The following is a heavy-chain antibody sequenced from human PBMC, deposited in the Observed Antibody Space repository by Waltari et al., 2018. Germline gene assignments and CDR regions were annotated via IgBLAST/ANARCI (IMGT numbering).Heavy chain of an antibody. CDR3: AIGATLYERETYYPVFDW. CDR2: MSHTGSS. CDR1: GDSIGSGNW. V-gene: IGHV4-4*02. Sequence: QVQLQESGPGLVKPSGTLSLTCAVSGDSIGSGNWWSWVRQSPGKGLAGNGEMSHTGSSKYSRALKGRVTVSIDKSKNQFLLMLNSVTAADTAIYFWAIGATLYERETYYPVFDWWGQGTLVTVSS. D-gene: IGHD3-16*01. J-gene: IGHJ4*02.